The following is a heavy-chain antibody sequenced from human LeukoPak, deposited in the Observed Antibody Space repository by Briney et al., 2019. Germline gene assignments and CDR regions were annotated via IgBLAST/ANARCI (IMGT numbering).Heavy chain of an antibody. J-gene: IGHJ3*02. D-gene: IGHD2-8*01. V-gene: IGHV1-58*01. CDR1: GFTFTRSA. CDR2: IVVGSGNT. Sequence: GASVKVSCKASGFTFTRSAVQWVRQARGQRLEWIGWIVVGSGNTNYAQKFQERVTITRDMSTSTAYMELTSLRSEDTAVYYCARDHSIMGFAFDIWGQGTMVTVSS. CDR3: ARDHSIMGFAFDI.